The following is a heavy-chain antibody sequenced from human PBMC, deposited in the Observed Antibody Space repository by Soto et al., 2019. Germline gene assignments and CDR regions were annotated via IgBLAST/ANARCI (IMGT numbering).Heavy chain of an antibody. CDR3: ARVGGINWFDP. J-gene: IGHJ5*02. Sequence: SETLSLTCTVSGGSITSSSFYWGWIRQPPGKGLEWIGIIYYSGSTYYNPSLKSRVTISVDTSKNQFSLNLYSVTAADTAVYYCARVGGINWFDPWGQGTLVTVSS. V-gene: IGHV4-39*07. CDR1: GGSITSSSFY. CDR2: IYYSGST. D-gene: IGHD3-16*01.